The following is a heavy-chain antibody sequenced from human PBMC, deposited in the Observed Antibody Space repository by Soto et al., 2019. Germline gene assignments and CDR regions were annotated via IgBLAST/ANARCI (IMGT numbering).Heavy chain of an antibody. CDR3: ATNWDGVGGYDYRAFDI. CDR2: FDPEDGET. CDR1: GYTLTELS. Sequence: QVQLVQSGAEVKKPGASVKVSCKVSGYTLTELSMHWVRQAPGKGLEWMGGFDPEDGETIYAQKFQGRVTMTEETSTDTADMELSSLRYEDTAVYYCATNWDGVGGYDYRAFDIWGQGTMVTVSS. J-gene: IGHJ3*02. V-gene: IGHV1-24*01. D-gene: IGHD5-12*01.